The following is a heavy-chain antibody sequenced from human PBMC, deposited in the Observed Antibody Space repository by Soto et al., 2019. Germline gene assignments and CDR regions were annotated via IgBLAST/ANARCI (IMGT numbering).Heavy chain of an antibody. Sequence: GGSLRLSCAASGFTFSSYDMHWVRQATGKGLEGVSAIGTAGDTYYPGSVKGRFTISRENAKNSLYLQMNSLRAGDTAVYYCARERKSSSHYYGMDVWGQGTTVTVSS. V-gene: IGHV3-13*01. CDR2: IGTAGDT. J-gene: IGHJ6*02. CDR3: ARERKSSSHYYGMDV. CDR1: GFTFSSYD.